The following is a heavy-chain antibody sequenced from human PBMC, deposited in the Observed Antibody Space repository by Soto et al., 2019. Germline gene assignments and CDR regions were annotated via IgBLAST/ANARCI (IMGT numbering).Heavy chain of an antibody. Sequence: QVQLQQWGAGLLKPSETLSLTCAVYGGSFSGYYWSWIRQPPGKGLEWIGEINHSGSTNYNPSLKNRFTISVDTPNNQFSLMLSSVIDADTARYYCARGFVRGVTLTWGQGTLVTFSS. D-gene: IGHD3-10*02. CDR2: INHSGST. V-gene: IGHV4-34*01. CDR1: GGSFSGYY. CDR3: ARGFVRGVTLT. J-gene: IGHJ5*01.